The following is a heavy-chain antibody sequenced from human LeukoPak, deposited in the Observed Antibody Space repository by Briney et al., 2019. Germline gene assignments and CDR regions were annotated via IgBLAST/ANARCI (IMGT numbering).Heavy chain of an antibody. D-gene: IGHD3-9*01. CDR2: IIPIFGTP. J-gene: IGHJ4*02. V-gene: IGHV1-69*13. CDR1: GYTFTDYY. Sequence: SVKVSCKASGYTFTDYYMHWVRQAPGQGLEWMGGIIPIFGTPNYAQKFQGRVTITADESTNTAYMELSSLRSEDTAVYYCARAGDISALRQNYFDYWGQGTLVTVSS. CDR3: ARAGDISALRQNYFDY.